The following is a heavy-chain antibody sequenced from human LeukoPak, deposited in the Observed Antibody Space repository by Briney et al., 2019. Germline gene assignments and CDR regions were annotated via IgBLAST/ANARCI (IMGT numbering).Heavy chain of an antibody. CDR1: GFTFSRYA. Sequence: GGSPRLSCAASGFTFSRYAMSWVRQAPGKGLEWVSAISGSDGSTYYADSVKGRFTISRDNSKNTLYLQMNSLRAEDTAVYYCAKDRGIVVVTATFDYWGQGTLVTVSS. CDR3: AKDRGIVVVTATFDY. CDR2: ISGSDGST. V-gene: IGHV3-23*01. J-gene: IGHJ4*02. D-gene: IGHD2-21*02.